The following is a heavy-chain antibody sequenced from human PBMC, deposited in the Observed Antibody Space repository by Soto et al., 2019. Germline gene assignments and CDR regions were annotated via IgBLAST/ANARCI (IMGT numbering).Heavy chain of an antibody. CDR1: GGSFSGYY. CDR3: ARAEFGGYSYGYGSRAFDY. J-gene: IGHJ4*02. V-gene: IGHV4-34*01. CDR2: INHSGST. D-gene: IGHD5-18*01. Sequence: SETLSLTCAVYGGSFSGYYWSWIRQPPGKGLEWIGEINHSGSTNYNPSLKSRVTISVDTSKNQFSLKLSSVTAADTAVYYCARAEFGGYSYGYGSRAFDYWGQGTLVTVSS.